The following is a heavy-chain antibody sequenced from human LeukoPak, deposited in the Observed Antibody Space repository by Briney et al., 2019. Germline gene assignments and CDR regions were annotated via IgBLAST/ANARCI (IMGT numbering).Heavy chain of an antibody. CDR3: ARGPVTTGTVAY. CDR2: IYYSGGT. D-gene: IGHD4-17*01. V-gene: IGHV4-59*01. Sequence: SETLSLTCTVSGASITTSYWSWIRQPPGKGLEWIGYIYYSGGTNYNPSLKSRVTISVDTSKNQFSLKLSSVTAADTAVYFCARGPVTTGTVAYWGQGTMVTVS. CDR1: GASITTSY. J-gene: IGHJ4*02.